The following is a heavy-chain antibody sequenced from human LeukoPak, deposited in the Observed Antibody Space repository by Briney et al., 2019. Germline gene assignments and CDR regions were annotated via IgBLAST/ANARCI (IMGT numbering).Heavy chain of an antibody. V-gene: IGHV1-2*06. Sequence: ASVKVSCKASGYTFTGYYIHWVRQAPGQGLEWMGRINPNSGGTNYAQKFQGRVTMTRDTSISTAYMELSRLRSDDTAVYYCARDVLTYYYDSSGLDYWGQGTLVTVSS. CDR1: GYTFTGYY. CDR2: INPNSGGT. J-gene: IGHJ4*02. CDR3: ARDVLTYYYDSSGLDY. D-gene: IGHD3-22*01.